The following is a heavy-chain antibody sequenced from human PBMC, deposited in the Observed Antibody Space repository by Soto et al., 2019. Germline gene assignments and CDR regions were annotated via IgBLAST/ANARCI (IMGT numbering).Heavy chain of an antibody. D-gene: IGHD5-18*01. Sequence: QVQLQESGPGLVKPSQTLSLTCTVSGGSISSGDYYWSWIRQPPGKGLEWIGYIYYSGSTYYNPSLKSRVTISVDTSKNQFSVKLSSVTAADTAVYYCATGIQLWNENFDYWGQGTLVTVSS. V-gene: IGHV4-30-4*01. CDR1: GGSISSGDYY. CDR2: IYYSGST. CDR3: ATGIQLWNENFDY. J-gene: IGHJ4*02.